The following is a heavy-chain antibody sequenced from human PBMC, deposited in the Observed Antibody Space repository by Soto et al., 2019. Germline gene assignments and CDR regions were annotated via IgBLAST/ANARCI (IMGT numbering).Heavy chain of an antibody. V-gene: IGHV3-15*01. CDR2: IKSKPDGGTT. D-gene: IGHD2-2*01. CDR1: GFTFSNAW. J-gene: IGHJ6*03. Sequence: EVQLVESGGGLVKPGGSLRLSCAASGFTFSNAWMSWVRQAPGKGLEWVGRIKSKPDGGTTDYAAPVKGRFTISRDDSKNTLFLQMNSMKTEDTAVYYCTTGYYCTTASCYAGSYYYYLDVWGKGTTVTASS. CDR3: TTGYYCTTASCYAGSYYYYLDV.